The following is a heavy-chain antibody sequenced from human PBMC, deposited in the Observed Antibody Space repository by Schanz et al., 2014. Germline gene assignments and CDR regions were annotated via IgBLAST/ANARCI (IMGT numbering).Heavy chain of an antibody. CDR3: AREPLSGYNWFDP. V-gene: IGHV4-31*03. D-gene: IGHD6-25*01. J-gene: IGHJ5*02. CDR1: GGSVSSGGDY. Sequence: QVQLQESGPGLVKPSQTLSLTCTVSGGSVSSGGDYWSWIRQHPGKGLEWIGFISYSGSTYYNPSLKSRVTITVDTSKNQSSLKLSSVTAADTAVYYCAREPLSGYNWFDPWGQGSLVTVSS. CDR2: ISYSGST.